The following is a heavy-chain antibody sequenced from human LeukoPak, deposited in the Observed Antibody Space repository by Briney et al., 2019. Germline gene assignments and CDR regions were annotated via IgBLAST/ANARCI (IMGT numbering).Heavy chain of an antibody. Sequence: PGGSLRLSCAASGFTFDDYAMHWVRQAPGKGLEWVSGISWNSGSIGYADSVKGRFTISRDNAKNSLYLQMNSLRAEDTALYYCAKRGGSTGAFDIWGQGTMVTVSS. D-gene: IGHD1-26*01. CDR3: AKRGGSTGAFDI. V-gene: IGHV3-9*01. CDR2: ISWNSGSI. J-gene: IGHJ3*02. CDR1: GFTFDDYA.